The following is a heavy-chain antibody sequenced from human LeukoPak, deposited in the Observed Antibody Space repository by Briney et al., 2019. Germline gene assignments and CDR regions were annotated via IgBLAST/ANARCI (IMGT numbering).Heavy chain of an antibody. Sequence: GGSLRLSCAASGFTFSNYWMTWVRQAPGKGLEWVANIKQDGSQKYYVDSVKGRFTISRDNAKNSLYLQMNSLRAEDTAVYYCARLRQLRRYFDYWGQGTLVTVSS. CDR3: ARLRQLRRYFDY. D-gene: IGHD4-17*01. J-gene: IGHJ4*02. V-gene: IGHV3-7*01. CDR1: GFTFSNYW. CDR2: IKQDGSQK.